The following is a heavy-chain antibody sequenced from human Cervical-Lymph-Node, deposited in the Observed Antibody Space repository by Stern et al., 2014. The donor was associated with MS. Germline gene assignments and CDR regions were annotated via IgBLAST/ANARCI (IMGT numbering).Heavy chain of an antibody. Sequence: VQLVESGGGVVQPGRSLRLSCAASGFTFSSYGMHWVRQAPGKGLEWVAVIWYNGSDKYYADSVKGRFTISRDNSKNTLYLQMNSLRAEDTAVYYCARVRVAATVTTAHDAFDIWGQGTMVTVSS. J-gene: IGHJ3*02. D-gene: IGHD4-17*01. CDR3: ARVRVAATVTTAHDAFDI. CDR1: GFTFSSYG. V-gene: IGHV3-33*01. CDR2: IWYNGSDK.